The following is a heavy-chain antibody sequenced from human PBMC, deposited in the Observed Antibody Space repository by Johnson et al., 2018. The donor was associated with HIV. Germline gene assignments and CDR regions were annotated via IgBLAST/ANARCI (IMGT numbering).Heavy chain of an antibody. Sequence: DVQVVESGGGVVQPGRSLRLSCAASGFTFSSYAMHWVRQAPGKGLEWVSAISGSDGSTYYADSVKGRFTISRDNSKNTLYLHMNRLRAEDTAVYYCAKGEGYWGGECLDTFDIWGQGTMVTVSS. V-gene: IGHV3-23*04. D-gene: IGHD2-21*01. J-gene: IGHJ3*02. CDR2: ISGSDGST. CDR3: AKGEGYWGGECLDTFDI. CDR1: GFTFSSYA.